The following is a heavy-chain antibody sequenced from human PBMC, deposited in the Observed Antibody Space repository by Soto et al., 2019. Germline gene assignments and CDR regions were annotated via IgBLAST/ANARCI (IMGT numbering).Heavy chain of an antibody. V-gene: IGHV3-13*05. Sequence: EVQLVESGGGLVQPGGSLRLSCEASGFTFRNYDMHWVRQGTGKGLEWVLGISAAGDPDYADSVEGRFTISGENAQNSFFLQMNSLRVGDTAVYYCARTDRDFYGLDVWGQGTTVIVSS. CDR1: GFTFRNYD. CDR3: ARTDRDFYGLDV. J-gene: IGHJ6*02. CDR2: ISAAGDP.